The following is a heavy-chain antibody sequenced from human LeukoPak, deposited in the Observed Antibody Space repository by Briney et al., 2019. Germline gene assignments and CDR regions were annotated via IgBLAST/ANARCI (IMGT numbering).Heavy chain of an antibody. CDR1: GYTFTGYY. Sequence: ASVKVSCKASGYTFTGYYMHWVRQAPGQGLEWMGWINPNSGGTNYAQKFQGRVTMTRDTSISTAYMELSRLRSDDTAVYYCARNHYYDSSGYYPDFDYWGQGTLVTVSS. J-gene: IGHJ4*02. D-gene: IGHD3-22*01. CDR3: ARNHYYDSSGYYPDFDY. V-gene: IGHV1-2*02. CDR2: INPNSGGT.